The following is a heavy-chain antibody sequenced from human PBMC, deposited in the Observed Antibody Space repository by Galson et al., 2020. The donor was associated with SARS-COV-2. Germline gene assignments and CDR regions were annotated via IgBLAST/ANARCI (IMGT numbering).Heavy chain of an antibody. V-gene: IGHV3-23*03. Sequence: GESLKISCAASGFTFSNYAMSWVRQVPGKGLEWVSVVYSGGYTYFADSVKGRFTISREISKNTLYLQMSSLRAQDTAVYYCAKDNRQDSYSGSYWDHWGQGTLVTVSS. D-gene: IGHD1-26*01. J-gene: IGHJ4*02. CDR2: VYSGGYT. CDR3: AKDNRQDSYSGSYWDH. CDR1: GFTFSNYA.